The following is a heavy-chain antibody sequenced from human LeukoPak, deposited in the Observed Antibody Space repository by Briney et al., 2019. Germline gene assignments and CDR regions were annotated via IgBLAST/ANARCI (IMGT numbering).Heavy chain of an antibody. D-gene: IGHD2-2*01. CDR3: ARDRQDVVTPFDF. J-gene: IGHJ5*01. CDR1: GFTFSSYW. V-gene: IGHV3-7*01. Sequence: GGSLRLSCAASGFTFSSYWMSWVRQAPGKGLEWVANIKQDGSEKHYVDSVKGRFTISRDNANNSLYLQMNSLRVGDTAVYYCARDRQDVVTPFDFWGQGTRVTVSS. CDR2: IKQDGSEK.